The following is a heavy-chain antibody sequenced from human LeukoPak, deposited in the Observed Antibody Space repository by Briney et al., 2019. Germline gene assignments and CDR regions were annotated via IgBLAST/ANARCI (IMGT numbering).Heavy chain of an antibody. D-gene: IGHD6-13*01. CDR2: ISYDGSNK. V-gene: IGHV3-30*18. CDR3: AKDQHSSSSSAEYFQH. J-gene: IGHJ1*01. Sequence: GGSLRLSCAASGXTFSSYGMHWVRQAPGKGLEWVAVISYDGSNKYHADSVKGRFTISRDNSKNTLYLQMNSLRAEDTAVYYCAKDQHSSSSSAEYFQHWGQGTLVTVSS. CDR1: GXTFSSYG.